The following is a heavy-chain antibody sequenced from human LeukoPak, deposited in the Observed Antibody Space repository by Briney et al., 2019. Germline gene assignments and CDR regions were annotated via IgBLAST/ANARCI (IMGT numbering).Heavy chain of an antibody. V-gene: IGHV3-21*01. CDR2: ISSSSSYI. CDR1: GFTFSSYR. J-gene: IGHJ3*02. CDR3: AKDRGYDILTGSGAFDI. Sequence: GGSLRLSCAASGFTFSSYRMNWVRQAPGKGLEWVSSISSSSSYIYYADSVKGRFTISRDNAKNSLHLQMNSLRAEDTAVYYCAKDRGYDILTGSGAFDIWGQGTMVTVSS. D-gene: IGHD3-9*01.